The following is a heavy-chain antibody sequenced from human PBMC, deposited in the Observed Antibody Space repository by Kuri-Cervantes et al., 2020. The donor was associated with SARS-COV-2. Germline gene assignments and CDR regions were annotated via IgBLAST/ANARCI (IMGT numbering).Heavy chain of an antibody. V-gene: IGHV3-21*01. Sequence: ETLSLTCAASGFTFSSYSMNWVRQAPGKGLEWVASISSSSSYIYYADSVKGRFTISRDNAKNSLYLQMNSLRAEDTAVYYCAKSNDFRYYYDSSGYWDDTIYLDYWGQGTLVTVSS. CDR1: GFTFSSYS. CDR2: ISSSSSYI. D-gene: IGHD3-22*01. J-gene: IGHJ4*02. CDR3: AKSNDFRYYYDSSGYWDDTIYLDY.